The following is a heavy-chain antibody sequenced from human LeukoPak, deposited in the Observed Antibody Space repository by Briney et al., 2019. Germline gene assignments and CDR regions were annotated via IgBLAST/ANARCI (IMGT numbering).Heavy chain of an antibody. CDR1: DGSISSSSYY. J-gene: IGHJ2*01. D-gene: IGHD1-14*01. CDR2: IFYSGNT. CDR3: GRAPPGTGYWYIDL. Sequence: SETLSLTSTVSDGSISSSSYYWDWIRQPPGKGLEWIGSIFYSGNTYYNPSLNSRVTISIDTSNNQFSLKLTSVTAADTAVYYCGRAPPGTGYWYIDLWGRGTLVTVSS. V-gene: IGHV4-39*07.